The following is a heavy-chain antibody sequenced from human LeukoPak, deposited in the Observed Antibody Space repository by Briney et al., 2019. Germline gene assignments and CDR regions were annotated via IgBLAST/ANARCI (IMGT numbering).Heavy chain of an antibody. Sequence: PSETLSLTCTVSGGSISSYYWNWIRQPPGKGLEWIGHIHGSGETNYNPSLKSRVTISVDTSKNQFSLKLSSVTAADTAMYYCATNEWSGYYFEYWGQGTLVPVSS. CDR3: ATNEWSGYYFEY. D-gene: IGHD3-3*01. V-gene: IGHV4-4*08. J-gene: IGHJ4*02. CDR2: IHGSGET. CDR1: GGSISSYY.